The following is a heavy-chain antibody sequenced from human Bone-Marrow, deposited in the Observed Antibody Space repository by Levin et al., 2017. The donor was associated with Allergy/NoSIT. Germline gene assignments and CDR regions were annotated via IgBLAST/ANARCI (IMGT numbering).Heavy chain of an antibody. V-gene: IGHV3-53*01. J-gene: IGHJ4*02. CDR3: ARAPSPGAN. CDR1: GFTVSNNY. Sequence: GESLKISCAASGFTVSNNYMSWVRRAPGKGLEGVSVIYSGGQTHYADSVRGRFTISRDSSNNTLYLQMNSLRAEDTAMYYCARAPSPGANWGQGTLVTVSS. D-gene: IGHD2-8*02. CDR2: IYSGGQT.